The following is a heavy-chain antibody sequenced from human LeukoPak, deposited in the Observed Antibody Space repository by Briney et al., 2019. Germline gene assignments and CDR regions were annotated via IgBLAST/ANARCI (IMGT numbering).Heavy chain of an antibody. CDR3: ARLGRNTVTRLGDY. CDR2: ISSSSSTI. V-gene: IGHV3-48*01. CDR1: GFTFSSYR. J-gene: IGHJ4*02. Sequence: HPGGSLRLSCAASGFTFSSYRMNWVRQAPGKGLEWVSYISSSSSTIYYADSVKGRFTISRDNAKNSLYLQMNSLRAEDTAVYYCARLGRNTVTRLGDYWGQGTLVTVSS. D-gene: IGHD4-17*01.